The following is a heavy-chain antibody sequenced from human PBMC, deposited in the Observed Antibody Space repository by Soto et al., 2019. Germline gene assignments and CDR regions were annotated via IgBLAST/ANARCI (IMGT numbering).Heavy chain of an antibody. J-gene: IGHJ4*02. CDR1: GYTFTSYG. Sequence: VASVKVSCKASGYTFTSYGISWVRQAPGQGLEWMGWISAYNGNTNYAQKLQGRVTMTTDTSTSTAYMELRSLRSDDTAVYYCAREDLHSSSIYYFDYWGQGTLVTVSS. D-gene: IGHD6-6*01. CDR3: AREDLHSSSIYYFDY. V-gene: IGHV1-18*01. CDR2: ISAYNGNT.